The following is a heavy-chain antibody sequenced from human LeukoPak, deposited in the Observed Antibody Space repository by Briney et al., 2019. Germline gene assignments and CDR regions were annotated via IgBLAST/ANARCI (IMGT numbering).Heavy chain of an antibody. D-gene: IGHD5-12*01. V-gene: IGHV1-2*02. CDR1: GYTFTGYY. J-gene: IGHJ4*02. CDR3: ARVMMATIIPSVYFDY. Sequence: ASVKVSCKASGYTFTGYYMHWVRQAPGQGLEWMGWINPNSGGTNYAQKFQGRVTMTRDTSISTAYMELSRLRSDDTAVYYSARVMMATIIPSVYFDYWGQGTLVTVSS. CDR2: INPNSGGT.